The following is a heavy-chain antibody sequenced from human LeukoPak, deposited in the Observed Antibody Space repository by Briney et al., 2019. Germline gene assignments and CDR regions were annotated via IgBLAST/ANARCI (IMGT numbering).Heavy chain of an antibody. J-gene: IGHJ4*02. CDR1: GFTFSSYA. CDR3: AKGPKLGDGFHCDH. CDR2: ISYDGSNK. V-gene: IGHV3-30-3*01. D-gene: IGHD5-24*01. Sequence: GRSLRLSCAASGFTFSSYAMHWVRQAPGKGLEWVAVISYDGSNKYCADSVKGRFTISRDNSKNTLYLQMNSLRVEDTAVYYCAKGPKLGDGFHCDHWGQGTLVTVSS.